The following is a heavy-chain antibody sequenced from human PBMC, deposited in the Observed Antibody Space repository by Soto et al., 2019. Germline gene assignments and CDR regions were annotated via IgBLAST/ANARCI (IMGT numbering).Heavy chain of an antibody. CDR2: TYYIGNT. CDR3: AKWSGYPNGFVP. J-gene: IGHJ5*02. V-gene: IGHV4-59*01. CDR1: GGSISSDY. D-gene: IGHD3-9*01. Sequence: PSETLSLTCTVSGGSISSDYWSWIRQSPGKGLQWIGYTYYIGNTNYNPSLESRVTISLDRSKNQFFLKMTSVTAADTAVYYCAKWSGYPNGFVPWGQGLMGTGSS.